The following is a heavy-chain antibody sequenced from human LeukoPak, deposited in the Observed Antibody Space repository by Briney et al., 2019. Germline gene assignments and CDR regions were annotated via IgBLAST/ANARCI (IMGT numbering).Heavy chain of an antibody. CDR1: GFTFSSYA. V-gene: IGHV3-23*01. J-gene: IGHJ5*02. Sequence: PGGSLRLSCAASGFTFSSYAMSWVRQAPGKGLEWVSAISGSGGSTYYADSVKGRFTISRDNSKNTLYLQMNSLRAEDTAVYYCAKGQYNWNDVPYNWFDPWGQGTLVTVSS. CDR2: ISGSGGST. D-gene: IGHD1-1*01. CDR3: AKGQYNWNDVPYNWFDP.